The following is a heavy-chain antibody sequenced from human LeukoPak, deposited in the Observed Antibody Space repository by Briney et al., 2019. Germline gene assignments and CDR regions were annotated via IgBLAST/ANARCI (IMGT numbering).Heavy chain of an antibody. Sequence: GGSLRLSCAASGFTFSNFGMHWVRQTPGKGLEWVAFIRYDGSNKYYVDSVKGRFTISRDNSKNTLSLQMNSLRPEDTAVYYCARKGFGSITVPGTFDYWGQGILVTVSS. CDR3: ARKGFGSITVPGTFDY. CDR2: IRYDGSNK. V-gene: IGHV3-30*02. D-gene: IGHD6-19*01. CDR1: GFTFSNFG. J-gene: IGHJ4*02.